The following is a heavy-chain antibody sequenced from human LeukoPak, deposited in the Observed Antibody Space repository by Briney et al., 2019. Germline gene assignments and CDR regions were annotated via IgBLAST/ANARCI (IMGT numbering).Heavy chain of an antibody. Sequence: GGSLRLSCAASGFTFDDYAMHWVRQAPGKGLEWVSGISWNSGSIGYADSVKGRFTISRDNAKNSLYLQMNSLRAEDMALYYCAKEQYSGSYHPFYYGMDVWGQGTTVTVSS. J-gene: IGHJ6*02. D-gene: IGHD1-26*01. CDR3: AKEQYSGSYHPFYYGMDV. CDR1: GFTFDDYA. CDR2: ISWNSGSI. V-gene: IGHV3-9*03.